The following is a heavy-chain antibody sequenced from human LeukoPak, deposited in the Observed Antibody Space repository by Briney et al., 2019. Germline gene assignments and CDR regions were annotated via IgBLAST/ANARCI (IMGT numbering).Heavy chain of an antibody. Sequence: PSETLSLTCAVSGGSISSSNWWSWVRQPPGKGLEWIGEIYHSGSTYYNPSLKSRVTISVDTSKNQFSLKLSSVTAADTAVYYCARDTEYDSSSIGYWGQGTLVTVSS. V-gene: IGHV4-4*02. CDR2: IYHSGST. J-gene: IGHJ4*02. CDR1: GGSISSSNW. CDR3: ARDTEYDSSSIGY. D-gene: IGHD6-6*01.